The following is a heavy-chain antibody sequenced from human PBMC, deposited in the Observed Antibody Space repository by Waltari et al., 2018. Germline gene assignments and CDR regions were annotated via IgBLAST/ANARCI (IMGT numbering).Heavy chain of an antibody. V-gene: IGHV1-8*03. CDR3: ARGKILGRGSLDP. D-gene: IGHD3-10*01. J-gene: IGHJ5*02. CDR1: GYTFTSYD. CDR2: MKPSSGNT. Sequence: QVQLVQSGAEVKKPGASVKVSCKASGYTFTSYDINWVRQATGQGLEWMGWMKPSSGNTGYAQKVQGRVTITRNTSISTAYMELSSLRSEDTAVYYWARGKILGRGSLDPWGQGTLVTVSS.